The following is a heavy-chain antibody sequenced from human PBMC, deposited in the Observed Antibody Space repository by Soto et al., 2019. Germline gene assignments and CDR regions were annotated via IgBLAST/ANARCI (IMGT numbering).Heavy chain of an antibody. J-gene: IGHJ4*02. V-gene: IGHV3-23*01. CDR3: AKTQQLVSNFDY. CDR2: ISGSGGTT. D-gene: IGHD6-6*01. Sequence: GGSLRLSCAASGFTFSTFAMSWVRQVPGKGLEWVSAISGSGGTTYYADSVKGRFTISRDNSKNTLYLQMNSLRAEDTAAYYCAKTQQLVSNFDYWGQGTLVTVSS. CDR1: GFTFSTFA.